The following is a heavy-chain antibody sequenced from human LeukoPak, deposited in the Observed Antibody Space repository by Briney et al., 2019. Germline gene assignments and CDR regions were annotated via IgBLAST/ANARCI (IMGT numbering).Heavy chain of an antibody. CDR3: ARVYCRGYYYYYYYMDV. CDR2: ISWNSGSI. D-gene: IGHD2-15*01. J-gene: IGHJ6*03. Sequence: PGRSLRLSCAASGFTFDDYAMHWVRQAPGKGLEWVSGISWNSGSIGYADSVKGRFTISRDNAKNSLYLQMNSLRAEDTAVYYCARVYCRGYYYYYYYMDVWGKGTTVTVSS. V-gene: IGHV3-9*01. CDR1: GFTFDDYA.